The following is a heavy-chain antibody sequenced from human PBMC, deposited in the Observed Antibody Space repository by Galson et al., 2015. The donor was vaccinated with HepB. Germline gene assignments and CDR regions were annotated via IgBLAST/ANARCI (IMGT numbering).Heavy chain of an antibody. CDR2: TYYRSKWYN. V-gene: IGHV6-1*01. J-gene: IGHJ5*02. CDR3: ARGRGIFYYYGSGNTMDWFDP. D-gene: IGHD3-10*01. Sequence: CAISGDSVSSNSAAWNWIRQSPSRGLEWLGRTYYRSKWYNDYAVFVKSRITINPDTSKNQFSLQLNSVTPEDTAVYYCARGRGIFYYYGSGNTMDWFDPWGQGTLVTVSS. CDR1: GDSVSSNSAA.